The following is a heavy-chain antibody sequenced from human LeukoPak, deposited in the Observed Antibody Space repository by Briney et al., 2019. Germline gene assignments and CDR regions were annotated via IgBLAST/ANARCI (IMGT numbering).Heavy chain of an antibody. CDR2: INSDGRST. CDR1: GFTFDDYA. V-gene: IGHV3-74*01. Sequence: PGGSLRLSCAVSGFTFDDYAMHWVRQVPGKGLERVSGINSDGRSTNYADSVKGRFTISRDNAKNTLYLQMNSLRAEDTAVYYCARGADSGYSSDNWGQGTLVTVSS. J-gene: IGHJ4*02. D-gene: IGHD3-9*01. CDR3: ARGADSGYSSDN.